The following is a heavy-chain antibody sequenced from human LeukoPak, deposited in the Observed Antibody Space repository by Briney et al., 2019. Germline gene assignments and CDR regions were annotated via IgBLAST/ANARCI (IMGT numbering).Heavy chain of an antibody. J-gene: IGHJ3*02. CDR1: GFTFSTYA. CDR2: INGSGGNT. D-gene: IGHD1-1*01. V-gene: IGHV3-23*01. CDR3: AKLQVALPVGAFDI. Sequence: GGSLRLSCAASGFTFSTYAMSWVRQAPGKGLGWVSAINGSGGNTYYADSVKGRFTISRDNSKNTVYLQMNSLRADDTAVYYCAKLQVALPVGAFDIWGQGTVVTVSS.